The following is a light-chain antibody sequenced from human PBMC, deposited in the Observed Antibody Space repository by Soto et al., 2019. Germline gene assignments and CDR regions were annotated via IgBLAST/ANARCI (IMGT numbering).Light chain of an antibody. J-gene: IGKJ1*01. CDR3: QQYGSPPET. CDR2: GAS. V-gene: IGKV3-20*01. CDR1: QTVSSNF. Sequence: ERVLTQSPNTLSVSPGERATLSCRASQTVSSNFLAWYQQRPGQAPRLLIYGASSRAAGIPDRFSGSGSGTDFTLTISRLEPEDRAVYYCQQYGSPPETFGQGTKVDIK.